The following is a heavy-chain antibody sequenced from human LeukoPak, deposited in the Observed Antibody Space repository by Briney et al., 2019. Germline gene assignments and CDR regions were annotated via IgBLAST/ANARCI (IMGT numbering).Heavy chain of an antibody. Sequence: SETLSLTCTVSGGSISSYYWSWIRQPAGKGLEXXXRIYTSGSTNYNPSLKSRVTMSVDTSKNQFSLKLSSVTAADTAVYYCARDRGWGAARTAFDNWGQGTLVTVSS. CDR2: IYTSGST. J-gene: IGHJ4*02. CDR1: GGSISSYY. CDR3: ARDRGWGAARTAFDN. V-gene: IGHV4-4*07. D-gene: IGHD6-6*01.